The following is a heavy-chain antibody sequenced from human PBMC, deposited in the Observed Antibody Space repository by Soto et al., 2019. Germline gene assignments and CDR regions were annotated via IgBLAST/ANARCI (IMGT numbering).Heavy chain of an antibody. Sequence: GGSLRLSCAASGFTFSSYAMSWVRQAPGKGLECVSTISGSGGTTYYADSVKGRFTISRDNSKNTLYLQMNSLRAEDTAVFYCARVREGRYYYESSGYWGQGTLVTVSS. J-gene: IGHJ4*02. CDR1: GFTFSSYA. V-gene: IGHV3-23*01. CDR3: ARVREGRYYYESSGY. CDR2: ISGSGGTT. D-gene: IGHD3-22*01.